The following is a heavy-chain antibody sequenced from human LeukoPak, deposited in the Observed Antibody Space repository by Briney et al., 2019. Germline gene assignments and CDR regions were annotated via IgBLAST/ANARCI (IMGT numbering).Heavy chain of an antibody. D-gene: IGHD5-24*01. Sequence: SETLSLTCTVSGGSISSSSYYWGWIRQPPGKGLEWIGSIYYSGSTYYNPPLKSRVTISVDTSKNQFSLKLSSVTAADTAVYYCARLAISYMDVWGKGTTVTVSS. CDR3: ARLAISYMDV. V-gene: IGHV4-39*01. J-gene: IGHJ6*03. CDR1: GGSISSSSYY. CDR2: IYYSGST.